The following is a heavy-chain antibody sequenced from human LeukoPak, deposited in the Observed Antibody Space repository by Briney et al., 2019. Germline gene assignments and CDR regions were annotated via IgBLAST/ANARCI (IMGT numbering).Heavy chain of an antibody. CDR1: GFTVSSNY. V-gene: IGHV3-53*01. CDR2: IYSGGST. CDR3: ARDQTFDI. Sequence: PGGSLRLSCAASGFTVSSNYMSWVRQAPGKGLEWVSVIYSGGSTYYADSVEGRFTISRDNSRNTLYLQMNSLRAEDTAVYYCARDQTFDIRGQGTMVTVSS. J-gene: IGHJ3*02.